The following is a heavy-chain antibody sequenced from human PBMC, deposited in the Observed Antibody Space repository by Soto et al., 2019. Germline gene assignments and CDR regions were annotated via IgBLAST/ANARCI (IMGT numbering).Heavy chain of an antibody. J-gene: IGHJ4*02. Sequence: ASVKVSCKASRFTFASSAVHWGRQARGQRLEWMGGIIPILETPSYAQKFQGRLTITADETTGTAYMELSSLKSNDTALYYCARETSGTLGYWGQGTLVTVSS. CDR3: ARETSGTLGY. CDR1: RFTFASSA. V-gene: IGHV1-69*13. CDR2: IIPILETP.